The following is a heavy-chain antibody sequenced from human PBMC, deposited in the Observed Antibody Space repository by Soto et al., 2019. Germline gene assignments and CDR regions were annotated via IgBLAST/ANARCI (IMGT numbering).Heavy chain of an antibody. CDR1: GGSFSGYY. CDR3: ARRGATMIVYYFDY. Sequence: SETLSLTCAVYGGSFSGYYWSWIRQPPGKGLEWIGEINHSGSTNYNPSLKSRVTISVDTSKNQFSLKLSSVTAADTAVYYCARRGATMIVYYFDYWGQGTLVTVS. J-gene: IGHJ4*02. CDR2: INHSGST. V-gene: IGHV4-34*01. D-gene: IGHD3-22*01.